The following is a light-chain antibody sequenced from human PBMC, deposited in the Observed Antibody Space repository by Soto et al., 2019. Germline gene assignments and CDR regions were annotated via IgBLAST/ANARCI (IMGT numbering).Light chain of an antibody. CDR2: GAS. J-gene: IGKJ1*01. CDR1: QSVSSSY. Sequence: EIVMTQSPATLPVTPGERATISCRASQSVSSSYLAWYQQKPGQAPRLXSYGASSRATGIPDRFSGSGSGTDFTLTISRLEPEDFEVYYCQQYGSSPRTFGQGTKVDIK. V-gene: IGKV3-20*01. CDR3: QQYGSSPRT.